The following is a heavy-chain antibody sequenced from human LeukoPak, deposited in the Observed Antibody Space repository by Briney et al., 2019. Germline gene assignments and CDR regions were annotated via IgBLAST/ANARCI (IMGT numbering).Heavy chain of an antibody. CDR2: IYYSGST. V-gene: IGHV4-59*08. CDR3: ARLSTGWYYFDY. CDR1: HGSISSYY. Sequence: PSETLSLTCTVSHGSISSYYWSWIRQPPGKGLEWIGYIYYSGSTDYNPSLKSRVTISVDTSKNQFSLRLSSVTAADTAVYYCARLSTGWYYFDYWGQGALVTVSS. D-gene: IGHD6-19*01. J-gene: IGHJ4*02.